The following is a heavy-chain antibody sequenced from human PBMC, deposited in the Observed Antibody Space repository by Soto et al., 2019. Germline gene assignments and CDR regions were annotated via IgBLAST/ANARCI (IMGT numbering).Heavy chain of an antibody. V-gene: IGHV3-30*18. CDR3: ANSAQIAAAGTFDY. CDR1: GFTFSSYG. Sequence: QVQLVESGGGVVQPGRSLRLSCAASGFTFSSYGMHWVRQAPGKGLEWVAVISYDGSNKYYADSVKGRFTISRDNSKNQLYLRMNSLRAEATAVYYCANSAQIAAAGTFDYWGQGTLVTVSS. J-gene: IGHJ4*02. CDR2: ISYDGSNK. D-gene: IGHD6-13*01.